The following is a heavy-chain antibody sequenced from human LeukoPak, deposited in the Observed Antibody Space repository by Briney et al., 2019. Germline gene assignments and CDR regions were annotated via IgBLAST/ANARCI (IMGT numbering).Heavy chain of an antibody. CDR3: ARGGYYDILTGYYWFDP. Sequence: PSETLSLTCTVSGGSISSYYWSWIRQPPGKGLEWIGYIYYSESTNYNPSLKSRVTISVDTSKNQFSLKLSSVTAADTAVYYCARGGYYDILTGYYWFDPWGQGTLVTVSS. D-gene: IGHD3-9*01. J-gene: IGHJ5*02. CDR1: GGSISSYY. CDR2: IYYSEST. V-gene: IGHV4-59*01.